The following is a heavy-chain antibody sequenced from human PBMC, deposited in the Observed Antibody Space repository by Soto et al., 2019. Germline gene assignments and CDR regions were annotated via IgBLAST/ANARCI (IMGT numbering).Heavy chain of an antibody. Sequence: EVQLVESGGGLVQPGGSLRLSCAASGFTVSSKYMSWVRQAPGMGLEWVSLIYTGVTYYAASVKGRFTISRDNSKNTLYLQMSSLRADDTAVYYCARDLPSTGAFDIWGQGTMVTVSS. J-gene: IGHJ3*02. V-gene: IGHV3-66*01. CDR2: IYTGVT. CDR1: GFTVSSKY. CDR3: ARDLPSTGAFDI.